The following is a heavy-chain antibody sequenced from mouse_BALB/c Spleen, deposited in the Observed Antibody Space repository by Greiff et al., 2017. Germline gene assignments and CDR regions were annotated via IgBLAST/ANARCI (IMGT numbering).Heavy chain of an antibody. CDR1: GYSITSYYA. J-gene: IGHJ2*01. CDR2: ISYSGST. Sequence: EVQLQESGPGLVKPSQSLSLTCTVTGYSITSYYAWNCIRQFPGNKLEWMVSISYSGSTSYNPSLKSRISITRDTSKNQFFLQLNSVTTEDTATYYCARRAYYRYDVDDYWGQGTTLTVSS. CDR3: ARRAYYRYDVDDY. D-gene: IGHD2-14*01. V-gene: IGHV3-2*02.